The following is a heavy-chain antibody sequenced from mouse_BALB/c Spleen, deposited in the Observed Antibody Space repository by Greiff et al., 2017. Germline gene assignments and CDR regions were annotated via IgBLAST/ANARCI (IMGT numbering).Heavy chain of an antibody. CDR1: GFTFSSFG. Sequence: EVQVVESGGGLVQPGGSRKLSCAASGFTFSSFGMHWVRQAPEKGLEWVAYISSGSSTIYYADTVKGRFTISRDNPKNTLFLQMTSLRSEDTAMYYCARSGRGFDYWGQGTTLTVSS. J-gene: IGHJ2*01. CDR2: ISSGSSTI. CDR3: ARSGRGFDY. D-gene: IGHD3-1*01. V-gene: IGHV5-17*02.